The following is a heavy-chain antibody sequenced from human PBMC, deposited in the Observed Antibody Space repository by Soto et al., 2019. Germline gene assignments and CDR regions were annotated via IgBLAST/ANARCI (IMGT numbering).Heavy chain of an antibody. J-gene: IGHJ6*02. CDR3: AKDHSSSSMGYYYYYGMDV. Sequence: QVQLVESGGGVVQPGRSLRLSCAASGFTFSSYGMHWVRQAPGKGLEWVAVISYDGSNKYCADSVKGRFTISRDNSKNTLYLQMNSLRAEDTAVYYCAKDHSSSSMGYYYYYGMDVWGQGTTVTVSS. CDR2: ISYDGSNK. V-gene: IGHV3-30*18. CDR1: GFTFSSYG. D-gene: IGHD6-6*01.